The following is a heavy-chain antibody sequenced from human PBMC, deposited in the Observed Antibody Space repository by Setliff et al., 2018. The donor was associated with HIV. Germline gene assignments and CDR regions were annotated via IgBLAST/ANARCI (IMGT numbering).Heavy chain of an antibody. J-gene: IGHJ6*03. V-gene: IGHV1-46*01. CDR3: ARGLRGVIKGRYYYMDV. CDR2: INPGGGNT. D-gene: IGHD3-10*01. Sequence: ASVKVSCKASGYTFTTYYIHWMRQAPGQGLEWLAVINPGGGNTNYAQKFQGRVTVTRDTSTSTAYMELSNLRSEDTAVYYCARGLRGVIKGRYYYMDVWGKGTTVTVSS. CDR1: GYTFTTYY.